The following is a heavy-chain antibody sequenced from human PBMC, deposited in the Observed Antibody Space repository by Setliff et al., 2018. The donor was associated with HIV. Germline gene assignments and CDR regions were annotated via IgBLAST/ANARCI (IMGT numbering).Heavy chain of an antibody. CDR2: ITPIFGTT. CDR1: GGTFSRNP. Sequence: ASVKVSCKASGGTFSRNPISWVRQAPGQGLEWTGGITPIFGTTKYAQKFQGRVTITADESRTTAYLDLNSLRSEDTAVYYCATAGEMATIGYSYYYMGVWGKGTTVTVSS. D-gene: IGHD3-10*01. CDR3: ATAGEMATIGYSYYYMGV. J-gene: IGHJ6*03. V-gene: IGHV1-69*13.